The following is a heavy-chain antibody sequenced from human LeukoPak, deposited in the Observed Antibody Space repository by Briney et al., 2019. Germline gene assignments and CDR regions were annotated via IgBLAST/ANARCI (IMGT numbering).Heavy chain of an antibody. V-gene: IGHV3-23*01. J-gene: IGHJ4*02. D-gene: IGHD6-19*01. CDR1: GFTFSSYD. CDR2: ISLSGDGT. CDR3: ANTIAGWYVFDY. Sequence: VGALRLSCAASGFTFSSYDMSWVRQAPGKGLEWVSYISLSGDGTKYAESVKGGFTIARDTSKNTRYMEMSSLRAEDTALYYFANTIAGWYVFDYWGQGTLVTVSS.